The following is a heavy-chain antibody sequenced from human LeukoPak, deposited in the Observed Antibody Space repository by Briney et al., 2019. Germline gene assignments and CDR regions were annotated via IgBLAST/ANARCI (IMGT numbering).Heavy chain of an antibody. CDR2: IYYSGST. CDR3: ARVKGSGTYYSFDY. Sequence: PSETLSLTCTVSGGSISSSSYYWGWIRQPPGKGLEWIGSIYYSGSTYYNPSLKSRVTISVDTSKNQFSLRLSSVTAADTAVYYCARVKGSGTYYSFDYWGQGTLVTVSS. CDR1: GGSISSSSYY. D-gene: IGHD3-10*01. V-gene: IGHV4-39*07. J-gene: IGHJ4*02.